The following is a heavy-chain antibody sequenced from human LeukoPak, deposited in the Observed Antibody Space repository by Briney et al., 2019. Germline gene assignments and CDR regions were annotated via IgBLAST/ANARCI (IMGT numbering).Heavy chain of an antibody. Sequence: AGGSLRLSCAASGFTVSSNYMSWVRQAPGKGLEWVSIIYSGGSTYYADSVKGRITISRDNSKNTLYLQMNSLRAEDTAVYYCARAVYGSFDYWGQGALVTVSS. CDR2: IYSGGST. CDR1: GFTVSSNY. CDR3: ARAVYGSFDY. D-gene: IGHD2/OR15-2a*01. J-gene: IGHJ4*02. V-gene: IGHV3-53*01.